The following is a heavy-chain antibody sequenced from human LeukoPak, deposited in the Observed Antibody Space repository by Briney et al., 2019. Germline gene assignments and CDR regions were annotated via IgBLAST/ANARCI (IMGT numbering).Heavy chain of an antibody. CDR2: IKQDGSEK. CDR1: GFIFRNYW. Sequence: GGSLRLCCAAAGFIFRNYWMCWVRQAPGKGLEWVANIKQDGSEKYYVDSVKGRFTISRDNAKNSLYLQMNSLSAEDTAVYYCATSRSFDYWGQGTMVTVSS. V-gene: IGHV3-7*01. CDR3: ATSRSFDY. J-gene: IGHJ4*03.